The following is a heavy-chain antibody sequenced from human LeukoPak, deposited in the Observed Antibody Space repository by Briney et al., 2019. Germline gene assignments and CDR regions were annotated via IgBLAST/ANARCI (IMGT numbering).Heavy chain of an antibody. J-gene: IGHJ4*02. Sequence: GGSLRLSWAASGFTFRSYWMHWVRQAPGKGLVWVSRINIDGSSGSYADSVEGRFTISRDNAKNTLYLQTNSLRAEDTAVYYCTKDLTGEVDYWGQGTLVTVSS. CDR1: GFTFRSYW. V-gene: IGHV3-74*01. D-gene: IGHD7-27*01. CDR2: INIDGSSG. CDR3: TKDLTGEVDY.